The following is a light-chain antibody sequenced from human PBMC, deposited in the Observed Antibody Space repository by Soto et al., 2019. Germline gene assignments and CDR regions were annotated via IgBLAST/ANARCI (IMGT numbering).Light chain of an antibody. J-gene: IGLJ3*02. Sequence: QSALTPPASVSGSPGQTIAISCTGTSSDFGDYNYVSWYQQHPGKAPTLMIFDVSNRPSGVSNRFSGSKSGNTASLTISGLQAEDEADYYCSSYASSSTRVFGGGTTLTVL. CDR3: SSYASSSTRV. CDR1: SSDFGDYNY. V-gene: IGLV2-14*01. CDR2: DVS.